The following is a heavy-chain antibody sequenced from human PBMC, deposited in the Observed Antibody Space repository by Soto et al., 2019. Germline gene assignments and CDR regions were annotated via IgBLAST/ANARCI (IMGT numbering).Heavy chain of an antibody. CDR2: VSHDGRNT. CDR3: AKGGRRWLVTSDFNY. D-gene: IGHD6-19*01. CDR1: GFTFSDYA. V-gene: IGHV3-30*18. J-gene: IGHJ4*02. Sequence: VQLVESGGGVVQPGRSLRLSCAASGFTFSDYAMHWVRQAPGKGLEWVAVVSHDGRNTHYADSVKGRFTISRDSSKNTVSLEMTSLRAEATAGYCCAKGGRRWLVTSDFNYWGQGALVTVSS.